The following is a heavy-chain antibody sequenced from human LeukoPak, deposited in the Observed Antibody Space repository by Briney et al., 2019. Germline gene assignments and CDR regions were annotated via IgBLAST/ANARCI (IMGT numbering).Heavy chain of an antibody. V-gene: IGHV3-23*01. J-gene: IGHJ4*02. CDR3: AKGGIILMMYATDAFDI. Sequence: GGSLRLSCTASGFTFSSYAMSWVRQTPGKGLEWVSTVSGGGGSTYYADSVKGRFTISRDNSKDTLYLQMNSLRAEDTAIYYCAKGGIILMMYATDAFDIWGQGTLVTVSS. CDR2: VSGGGGST. D-gene: IGHD2-8*01. CDR1: GFTFSSYA.